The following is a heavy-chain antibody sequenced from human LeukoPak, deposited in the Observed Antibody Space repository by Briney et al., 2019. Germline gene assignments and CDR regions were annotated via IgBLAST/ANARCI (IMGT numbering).Heavy chain of an antibody. Sequence: GGSLRLSCTASGFTFSSYAMSWVRQAPGKGLEWVSAISGSGGSTYYADSVKGRFTISRDNSKNTLYLQMNSLRAEDTAVYYCAKDNDFWSGFGDAFDIWGQGTMVTVSS. CDR2: ISGSGGST. CDR3: AKDNDFWSGFGDAFDI. CDR1: GFTFSSYA. D-gene: IGHD3-3*01. V-gene: IGHV3-23*01. J-gene: IGHJ3*02.